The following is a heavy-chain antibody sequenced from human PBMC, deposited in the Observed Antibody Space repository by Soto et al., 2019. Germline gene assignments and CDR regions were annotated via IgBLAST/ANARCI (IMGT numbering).Heavy chain of an antibody. V-gene: IGHV1-18*01. CDR1: GYTFTSYG. Sequence: QVQLVQSGAEVKKPGASVKVSCKASGYTFTSYGISWVRQAPGQGLEWMGWISAYNGNTNYAQKIQGRVPMTTDTTTSTAYMELRSLRSDDTAVYYCARVPLDYDFWSGYHNYFDYWGQGTLVTVSS. CDR3: ARVPLDYDFWSGYHNYFDY. J-gene: IGHJ4*02. CDR2: ISAYNGNT. D-gene: IGHD3-3*01.